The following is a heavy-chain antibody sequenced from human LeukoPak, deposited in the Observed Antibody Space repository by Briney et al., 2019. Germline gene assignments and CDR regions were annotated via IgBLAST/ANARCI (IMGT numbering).Heavy chain of an antibody. CDR3: ARGVGGGDRYFDY. D-gene: IGHD1-26*01. Sequence: PSETLSLTCSVSSDSISSYYWSWIRQPPGKGLEWIAYIHYTGYTEYNPSLKSRVTISGDTSKRQFSLKVSSVTAADTAVYYCARGVGGGDRYFDYWGQETLVTVSS. CDR2: IHYTGYT. CDR1: SDSISSYY. J-gene: IGHJ4*02. V-gene: IGHV4-59*01.